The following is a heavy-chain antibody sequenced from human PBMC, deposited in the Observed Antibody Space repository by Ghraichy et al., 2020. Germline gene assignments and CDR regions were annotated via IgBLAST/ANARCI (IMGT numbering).Heavy chain of an antibody. Sequence: SETLSLTCTVSGGSISSYYWSWIRQPPGKGLEWIGYIYYSGSTNYNPSLKSRVTISVDTSKNQFSLKLSSVTTADTAVYYCARVSRYYGSGSYYSGAFDIWGQGTMVTVSS. CDR3: ARVSRYYGSGSYYSGAFDI. D-gene: IGHD3-10*01. J-gene: IGHJ3*02. CDR1: GGSISSYY. CDR2: IYYSGST. V-gene: IGHV4-59*01.